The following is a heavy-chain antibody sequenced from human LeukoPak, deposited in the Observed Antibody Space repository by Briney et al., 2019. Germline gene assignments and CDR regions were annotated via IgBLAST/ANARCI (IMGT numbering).Heavy chain of an antibody. Sequence: SETLSLTCAVSGGSISSSNWWSWVRPPPGKGLEWIGEIYHSGSTNYNPSLKSRVAISVDKSKNQFSLKLSSVTAADTAVYYCARDAAYYDILTGYSPLGYWGQGTLVTVSS. D-gene: IGHD3-9*01. J-gene: IGHJ4*02. V-gene: IGHV4-4*02. CDR2: IYHSGST. CDR3: ARDAAYYDILTGYSPLGY. CDR1: GGSISSSNW.